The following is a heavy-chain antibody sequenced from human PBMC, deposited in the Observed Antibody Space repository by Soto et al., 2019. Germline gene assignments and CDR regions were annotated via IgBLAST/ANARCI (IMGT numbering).Heavy chain of an antibody. D-gene: IGHD5-12*01. CDR1: GYTFTSYG. CDR3: ARDRAHVDIVATGTYYYYGMDV. CDR2: ISAYNGNT. Sequence: ASVKVSCKAPGYTFTSYGISWVRQAPGQGLEWMGWISAYNGNTNYAQKLQGRVTMTTDTSTSTAYMELRSLRSDDTAVYYCARDRAHVDIVATGTYYYYGMDVWGQGTTVTVSS. V-gene: IGHV1-18*04. J-gene: IGHJ6*02.